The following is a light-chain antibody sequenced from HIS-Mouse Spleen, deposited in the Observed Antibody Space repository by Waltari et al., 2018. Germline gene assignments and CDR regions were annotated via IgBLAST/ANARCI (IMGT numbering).Light chain of an antibody. J-gene: IGLJ2*01. CDR2: DVS. CDR1: SRDVGGYNY. CDR3: CSYAGSYTLV. Sequence: QSALTQPRPVSGSPGQSVPIPCPGTSRDVGGYNYVSWYQQHPGKAPKLMIYDVSKRPSGVPDRFSGSKSGNTASLTISGLQAEDEADYYCCSYAGSYTLVFGGGTKLTVL. V-gene: IGLV2-11*01.